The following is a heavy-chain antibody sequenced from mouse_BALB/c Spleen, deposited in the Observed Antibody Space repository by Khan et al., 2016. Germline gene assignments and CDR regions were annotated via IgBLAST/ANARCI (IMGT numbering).Heavy chain of an antibody. D-gene: IGHD2-10*02. CDR2: IYPSDSYT. CDR3: TRSYGTFYMAYAMDY. Sequence: QVQLQQPGAELVRPGASVKLSCKASGYTFTSYWINWVKQRPGQGLEWIGNIYPSDSYTNYNQKFKDKATLTVDKSSSTAYMQLSSPTSEDSAVYYCTRSYGTFYMAYAMDYWGQGTSVTVSS. CDR1: GYTFTSYW. V-gene: IGHV1-69*02. J-gene: IGHJ4*01.